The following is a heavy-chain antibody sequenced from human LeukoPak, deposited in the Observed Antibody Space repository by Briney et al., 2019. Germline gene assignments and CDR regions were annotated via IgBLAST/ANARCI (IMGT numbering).Heavy chain of an antibody. D-gene: IGHD2-2*01. CDR3: AIAVCGSSTSCYLGLDY. CDR2: IYYSGCT. CDR1: GGSISSYY. J-gene: IGHJ4*02. Sequence: SETLSLTCTVSGGSISSYYWSWIRQPPGKGLEWIGYIYYSGCTNYNPSLKSRVTISVDTSKNQFSLKLSSVTAADTAVYYCAIAVCGSSTSCYLGLDYWGQGTLVTVSS. V-gene: IGHV4-59*08.